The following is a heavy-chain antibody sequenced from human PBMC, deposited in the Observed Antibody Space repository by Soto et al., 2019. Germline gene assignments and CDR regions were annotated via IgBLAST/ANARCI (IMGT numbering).Heavy chain of an antibody. J-gene: IGHJ6*02. V-gene: IGHV3-7*03. CDR3: ARVAGHNNPWGSSWSPAVRYYSYYGMDV. CDR1: GFTFSNFL. Sequence: EVQLLESGGGLVQPGGSLRLSCAASGFTFSNFLMTWVRQAPGKGLQWVANIKQDGREKYYVDSVKGRSTISRDNAQASLYLQMNSMRVEDTALYFCARVAGHNNPWGSSWSPAVRYYSYYGMDVWGPGTTVTVSS. CDR2: IKQDGREK. D-gene: IGHD6-13*01.